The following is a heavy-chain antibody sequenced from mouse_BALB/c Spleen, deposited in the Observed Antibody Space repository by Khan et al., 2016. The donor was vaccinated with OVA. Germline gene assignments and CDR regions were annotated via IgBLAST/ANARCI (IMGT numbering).Heavy chain of an antibody. Sequence: VQLQQSGPELVKPGASVKISCKAAGYTFTDYNMHWVKQRHGKSLEWIGYIYPYSGGTGYNQKFKSKAPLTVDNSSSTAYMELRSLTSDDSAVFYCAKSRGPGYDYCFDYWGQGTTLTVSS. J-gene: IGHJ2*01. CDR2: IYPYSGGT. CDR3: AKSRGPGYDYCFDY. V-gene: IGHV1S29*02. D-gene: IGHD2-4*01. CDR1: GYTFTDYN.